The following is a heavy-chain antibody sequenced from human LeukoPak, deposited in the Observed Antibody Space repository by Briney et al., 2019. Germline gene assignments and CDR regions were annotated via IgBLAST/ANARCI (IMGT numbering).Heavy chain of an antibody. J-gene: IGHJ4*02. CDR1: GFTFSSYS. CDR2: ISSSSTYI. D-gene: IGHD5-18*01. Sequence: GGSLRLSCAASGFTFSSYSMNWVRQAPGKGLEWVSSISSSSTYIYYADSVKGRFTISRDNAKNSLHLQMNSLRTEDTAVYYCAKRREGIRSFDYWGQGTLVTVSS. CDR3: AKRREGIRSFDY. V-gene: IGHV3-21*04.